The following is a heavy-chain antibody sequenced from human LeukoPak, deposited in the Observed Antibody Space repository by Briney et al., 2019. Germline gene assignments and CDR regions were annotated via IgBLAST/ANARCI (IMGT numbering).Heavy chain of an antibody. J-gene: IGHJ4*02. CDR3: AKDIATMTTVTTCFDY. V-gene: IGHV3-43D*03. D-gene: IGHD4-17*01. CDR1: GFTFDDYA. CDR2: ISWDGGST. Sequence: GGSLRLSCAASGFTFDDYAMHWVRQAPGKGLEWVSLISWDGGSTYYADSVKGRFTISRGNSKNSLYLQMNSLRAEDTALYYCAKDIATMTTVTTCFDYWGQGTLVTVSS.